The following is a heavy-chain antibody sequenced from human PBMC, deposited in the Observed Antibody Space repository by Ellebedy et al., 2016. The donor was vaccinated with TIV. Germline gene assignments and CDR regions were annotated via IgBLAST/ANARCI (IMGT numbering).Heavy chain of an antibody. CDR2: IYYSGTT. Sequence: MPSETLSLTCTVPGCSIRSRSYYWGWIRQPPGKGLEWIGHIYYSGTTYYNPSLKSRVTISIDTSKNQFSLKLSSVTAADTAVYYCATLEKAPILDAFYIWGQGTKVPVSS. V-gene: IGHV4-39*01. D-gene: IGHD5-24*01. J-gene: IGHJ3*02. CDR3: ATLEKAPILDAFYI. CDR1: GCSIRSRSYY.